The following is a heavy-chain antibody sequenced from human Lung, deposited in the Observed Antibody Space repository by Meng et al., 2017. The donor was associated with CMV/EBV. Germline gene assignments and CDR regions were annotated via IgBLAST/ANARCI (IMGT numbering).Heavy chain of an antibody. CDR2: IPHRGSS. V-gene: IGHV4-4*02. J-gene: IGHJ1*01. CDR3: LRRSGGSV. D-gene: IGHD3-10*01. Sequence: QGQLEESGPGLVKLSETLSLSCAVSGDSITKHNWWAWVRQPPGKGLEWIGEIPHRGSSAYNPSLKSRVSMSIDKSKNQFSLKLTSVTAADTAVYHCLRRSGGSVWGQGTQVTVSS. CDR1: GDSITKHNW.